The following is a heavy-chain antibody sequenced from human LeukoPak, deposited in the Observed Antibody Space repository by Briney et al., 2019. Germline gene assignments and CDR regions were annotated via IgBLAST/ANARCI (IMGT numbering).Heavy chain of an antibody. V-gene: IGHV4-34*01. Sequence: SETLSLTCAVSGGPFSGYYWTWIRQSPGKGLEWIAEIHHSGSTNYNPSLKSRVTISVDTSRNQFSLKLSSVTAADTAVYYCARAVGAIQPDYWGQGTLVTVSS. J-gene: IGHJ4*02. CDR3: ARAVGAIQPDY. D-gene: IGHD1-26*01. CDR1: GGPFSGYY. CDR2: IHHSGST.